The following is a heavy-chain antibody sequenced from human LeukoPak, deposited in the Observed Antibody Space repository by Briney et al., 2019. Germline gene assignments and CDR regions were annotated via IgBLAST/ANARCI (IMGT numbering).Heavy chain of an antibody. CDR1: GFILRTYA. CDR3: AKDRVPYYDSSGYYSY. D-gene: IGHD3-22*01. J-gene: IGHJ4*02. V-gene: IGHV3-23*01. CDR2: ISGSGGST. Sequence: PGGSLRLSCAASGFILRTYAMSWVRQAPGKGLEWVSAISGSGGSTYYADSVKGRFTISRDNSKNTLYLQMNSLRAEDTAVYYCAKDRVPYYDSSGYYSYWGQGTLVTVSS.